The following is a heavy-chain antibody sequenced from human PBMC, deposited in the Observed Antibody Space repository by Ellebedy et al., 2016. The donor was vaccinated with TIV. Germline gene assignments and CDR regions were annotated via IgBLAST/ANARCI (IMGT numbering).Heavy chain of an antibody. CDR3: ARVITVAGKYDY. V-gene: IGHV5-10-1*01. Sequence: GESLKISCKGSGYSFTSYWISWVRQMPGKGLGWMGRIDPSDSYTNYSPSFQGHVTISADKSISTAFLQWSSLKASDTAMYYCARVITVAGKYDYWGQGTLVTVSS. CDR1: GYSFTSYW. CDR2: IDPSDSYT. D-gene: IGHD6-19*01. J-gene: IGHJ4*02.